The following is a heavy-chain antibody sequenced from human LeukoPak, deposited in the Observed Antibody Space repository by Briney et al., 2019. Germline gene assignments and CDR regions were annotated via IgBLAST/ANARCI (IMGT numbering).Heavy chain of an antibody. V-gene: IGHV1-69*04. CDR1: GYTFTSYY. CDR3: ARAPGGYSYGYGRLSQPYYGMDV. CDR2: IIPILGIA. Sequence: ASVKVSCKASGYTFTSYYMHWVRQAPGQGLEWMGRIIPILGIANYAQKFQGRVTITADKSTSTAYMELSSLRSEDTAVYYCARAPGGYSYGYGRLSQPYYGMDVWGQGTTVTVSS. J-gene: IGHJ6*02. D-gene: IGHD5-18*01.